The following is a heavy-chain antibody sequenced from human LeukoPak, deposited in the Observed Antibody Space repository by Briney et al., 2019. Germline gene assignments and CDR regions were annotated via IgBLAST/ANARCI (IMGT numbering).Heavy chain of an antibody. CDR1: GFTFSKYW. J-gene: IGHJ4*02. CDR2: INTDGTVT. CDR3: ATKQWLAPPPDS. Sequence: GGSLRLSCAASGFTFSKYWMFWVRHAPGKGLESVSRINTDGTVTTYADSVKGRFTVSRDNADNTMFLQMNSVRDEDTAVYYCATKQWLAPPPDSWGQGAPVTVSP. V-gene: IGHV3-74*01. D-gene: IGHD6-19*01.